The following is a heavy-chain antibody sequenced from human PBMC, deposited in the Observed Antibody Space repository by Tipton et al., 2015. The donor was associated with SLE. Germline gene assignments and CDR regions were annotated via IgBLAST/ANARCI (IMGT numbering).Heavy chain of an antibody. V-gene: IGHV3-30*04. J-gene: IGHJ5*02. D-gene: IGHD1-26*01. CDR1: GFTFSSYA. CDR3: ARVHYSGSYGWFDP. Sequence: SLRLSCAASGFTFSSYAMHWVRQAPGKGLEWVAVISYDGSNKYYADSVKGRFTISRDNSKNTLYLQMNSLRAEDTAVYYCARVHYSGSYGWFDPWGQGTLVTVSS. CDR2: ISYDGSNK.